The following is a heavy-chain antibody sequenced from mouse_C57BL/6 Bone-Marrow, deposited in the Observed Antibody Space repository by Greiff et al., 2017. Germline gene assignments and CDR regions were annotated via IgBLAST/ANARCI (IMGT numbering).Heavy chain of an antibody. Sequence: LQQSGGGLVQPGGSMKLSCVASGFTFSNYWMNWVRQSPEKGLEWVAQIRLKSDNYATHYAESVKGRFTISRDDSKSSVYLQMNNLRAEDTGIYYCTGLLGAYWGQGTLVTVSA. V-gene: IGHV6-3*01. CDR3: TGLLGAY. CDR2: IRLKSDNYAT. D-gene: IGHD4-1*01. CDR1: GFTFSNYW. J-gene: IGHJ3*01.